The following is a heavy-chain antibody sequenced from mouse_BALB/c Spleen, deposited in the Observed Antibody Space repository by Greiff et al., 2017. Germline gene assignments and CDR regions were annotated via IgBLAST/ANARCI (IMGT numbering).Heavy chain of an antibody. CDR2: INPGSGGT. CDR1: GYAFTNYL. Sequence: VQLKQSGAELVRPGTSVKVSCKASGYAFTNYLIEWVKQRPGQGLEWIGVINPGSGGTNYNEKFKGKATLTADKSSSTAYMQLSSLTSDDSAVYFCARSLIYDGYPYAMDYWGQGTSVTVSS. D-gene: IGHD2-3*01. V-gene: IGHV1-54*01. J-gene: IGHJ4*01. CDR3: ARSLIYDGYPYAMDY.